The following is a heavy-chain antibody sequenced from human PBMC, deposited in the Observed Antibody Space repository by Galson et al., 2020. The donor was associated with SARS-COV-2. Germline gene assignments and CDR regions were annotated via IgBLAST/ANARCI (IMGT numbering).Heavy chain of an antibody. D-gene: IGHD3-10*01. CDR2: IHPSGHS. J-gene: IGHJ4*02. Sequence: SETLSLTCAVYGGSLSGYYWSWIRQPPGKGLEWIGEIHPSGHSNYNPSLESRVTISTDTYKNHFSLRMTYVAAADTAVYYCARGEERYKMGNYWGQGALVTVSP. V-gene: IGHV4-34*01. CDR3: ARGEERYKMGNY. CDR1: GGSLSGYY.